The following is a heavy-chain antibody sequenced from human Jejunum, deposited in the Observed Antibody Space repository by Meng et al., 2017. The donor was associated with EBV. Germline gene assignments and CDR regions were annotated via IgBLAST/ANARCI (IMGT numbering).Heavy chain of an antibody. Sequence: EWQLGDSGGGLISPGGSLSLSCAASGFLVSNSYFSWVRQAQGKGLEWVSVIYSDSTTHYADSVKGRYTMSRDNSKSTLFLQMDSLRAEDTAIYYCAKRETSGWYDLWGQGTLVTVSS. V-gene: IGHV3-53*01. CDR1: GFLVSNSY. J-gene: IGHJ5*01. D-gene: IGHD6-19*01. CDR3: AKRETSGWYDL. CDR2: IYSDSTT.